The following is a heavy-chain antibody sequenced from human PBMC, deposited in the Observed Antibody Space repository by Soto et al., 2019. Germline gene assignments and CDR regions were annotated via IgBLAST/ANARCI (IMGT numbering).Heavy chain of an antibody. Sequence: EVQLVESGGGLVKPGGSLRLSCAASGFTFSDAWMNWARQAPGKGLEWVGRIKSKAYGGTADYSAPVRGRFTISRDDSTATMYLQRNSLETEDTGVYYCTAHDATEQNFVPYWGQGTLVTVSS. J-gene: IGHJ4*02. CDR1: GFTFSDAW. V-gene: IGHV3-15*07. D-gene: IGHD1-7*01. CDR2: IKSKAYGGTA. CDR3: TAHDATEQNFVPY.